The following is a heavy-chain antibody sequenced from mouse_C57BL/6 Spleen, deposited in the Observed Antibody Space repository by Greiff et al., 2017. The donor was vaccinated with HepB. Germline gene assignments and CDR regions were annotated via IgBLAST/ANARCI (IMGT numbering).Heavy chain of an antibody. CDR1: GFTFSSYA. CDR2: ISDGGSYT. J-gene: IGHJ2*01. CDR3: ARPYSNYGYFDY. Sequence: DVHLVESGGGLVKPGGSLKLSCAASGFTFSSYAMSWVRQTPEKRLEWVATISDGGSYTYYPDNVKGRFTISRDNAKNNLYLQMSHLKSEDTAMYYCARPYSNYGYFDYWGQGTTLTVSS. V-gene: IGHV5-4*01. D-gene: IGHD2-5*01.